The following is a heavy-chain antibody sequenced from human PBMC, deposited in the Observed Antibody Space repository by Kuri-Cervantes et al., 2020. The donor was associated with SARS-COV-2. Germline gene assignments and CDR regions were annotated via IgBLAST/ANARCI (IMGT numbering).Heavy chain of an antibody. CDR2: IIPILGIA. CDR3: ARVLGAARPGACDY. D-gene: IGHD6-6*01. Sequence: SVKVSCKASGGTFSSYTISWVRQAPGQGLEWMGRIIPILGIANYAQKFQGRVTITADKSTSTAYMELSSLRSEDTAVYYCARVLGAARPGACDYWGQGTLVTVSS. V-gene: IGHV1-69*02. J-gene: IGHJ4*02. CDR1: GGTFSSYT.